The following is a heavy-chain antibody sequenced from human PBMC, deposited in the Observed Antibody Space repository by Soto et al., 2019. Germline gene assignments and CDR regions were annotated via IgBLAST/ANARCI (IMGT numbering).Heavy chain of an antibody. J-gene: IGHJ4*02. CDR2: TNYGSKWSY. Sequence: SQTLSLTCAISEDSVSESSVSWNWIRQSPSRGLGWLGRTNYGSKWSYAYADSVKGRFTISRDNSKNTLYLQMNSLRAEDTAVYYCARDPSLREWLSNYFDYWGQGTLVTVSS. V-gene: IGHV6-1*01. CDR3: ARDPSLREWLSNYFDY. CDR1: EDSVSESSVS. D-gene: IGHD3-3*01.